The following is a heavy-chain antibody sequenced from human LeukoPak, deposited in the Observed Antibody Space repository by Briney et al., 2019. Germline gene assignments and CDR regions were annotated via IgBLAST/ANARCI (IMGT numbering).Heavy chain of an antibody. CDR2: FDPEDGET. CDR3: ATPRIVGEYYFDY. D-gene: IGHD1-26*01. J-gene: IGHJ4*02. CDR1: RYTLTELS. V-gene: IGHV1-24*01. Sequence: ASVKVPCKVSRYTLTELSMHWVRQAPGKGLEWMGGFDPEDGETIYAQKFQGRVTMTEDTSTDTAYMELSSLRSEDTAVYYCATPRIVGEYYFDYWGQGTLVTVSS.